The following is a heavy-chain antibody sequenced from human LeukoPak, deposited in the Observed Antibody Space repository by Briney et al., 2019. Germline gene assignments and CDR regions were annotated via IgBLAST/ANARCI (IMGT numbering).Heavy chain of an antibody. V-gene: IGHV3-53*01. D-gene: IGHD5-12*01. Sequence: GGSLRLSCAASGFMVTSNDMSWVRQAPGKGLEWVSVFYGGGSTSYADSVKGRFTISRDTSKNTLYLQMDGLRAEDTAVYFCATDGYSGTYFGHWGQGTLVSVSS. CDR3: ATDGYSGTYFGH. J-gene: IGHJ4*02. CDR2: FYGGGST. CDR1: GFMVTSND.